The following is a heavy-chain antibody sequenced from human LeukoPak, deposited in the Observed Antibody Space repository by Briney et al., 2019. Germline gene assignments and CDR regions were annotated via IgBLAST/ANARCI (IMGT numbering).Heavy chain of an antibody. CDR2: TSSSGTTI. D-gene: IGHD3-10*01. CDR3: ARASDTLRGIMSYFDY. V-gene: IGHV3-48*03. J-gene: IGHJ4*02. Sequence: GGSLRLSCAASGFTFSTYGMSWVRQAPGKGLEWVSYTSSSGTTIYYADSVKGRFTISRDNAKNSLYLQMNSLRAEDTAVYYCARASDTLRGIMSYFDYWGQGTLVTVSS. CDR1: GFTFSTYG.